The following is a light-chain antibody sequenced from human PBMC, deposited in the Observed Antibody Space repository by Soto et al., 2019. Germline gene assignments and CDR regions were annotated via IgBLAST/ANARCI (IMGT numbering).Light chain of an antibody. Sequence: DIQMTQSPSTLSASVGDRVTIICRASPSISSWLAWYQQKPGKAPKLLIHDASTLESGVPSRFSARGSGTEFTLTSSSLQPDYFATYYCQQDHNYPTFGQGTKVEVK. CDR3: QQDHNYPT. V-gene: IGKV1-5*02. CDR2: DAS. J-gene: IGKJ1*01. CDR1: PSISSW.